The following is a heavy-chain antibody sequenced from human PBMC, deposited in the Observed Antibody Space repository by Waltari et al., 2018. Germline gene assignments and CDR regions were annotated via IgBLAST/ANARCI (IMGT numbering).Heavy chain of an antibody. V-gene: IGHV3-23*01. J-gene: IGHJ6*02. CDR1: GFMFRTYA. D-gene: IGHD4-17*01. Sequence: EVQLLESGGDLVQPGGSLRPSCAASGFMFRTYAMAWVRQAPGKGLEGVSGGSGGGDSTYYADSVKGRFTISRDKSKNTLSLQMNSLSAEDTAVYYCAREVWTSVAPYYYYGMDDWGQGTTVAVSS. CDR3: AREVWTSVAPYYYYGMDD. CDR2: GSGGGDST.